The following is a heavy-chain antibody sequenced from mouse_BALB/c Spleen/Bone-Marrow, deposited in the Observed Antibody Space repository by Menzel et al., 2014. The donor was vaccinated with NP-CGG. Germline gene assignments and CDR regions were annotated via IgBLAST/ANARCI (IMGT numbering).Heavy chain of an antibody. CDR3: ARGGISLDY. J-gene: IGHJ2*01. CDR1: GYAFSIYW. Sequence: QVQLKESGAELVRPGSSVKISCKASGYAFSIYWMNWVKQRPGQGLEWIGQIYPGDDDTDYNGKFKGTATLTADRSSSTAYMQLNSLTSEDSAVYFCARGGISLDYWGQGTTLTVSS. CDR2: IYPGDDDT. V-gene: IGHV1-80*01.